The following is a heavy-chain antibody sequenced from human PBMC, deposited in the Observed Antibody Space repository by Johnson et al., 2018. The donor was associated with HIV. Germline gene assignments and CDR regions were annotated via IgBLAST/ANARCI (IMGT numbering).Heavy chain of an antibody. CDR1: GFSFSDHY. V-gene: IGHV3-72*01. CDR2: TRNKANSYTT. Sequence: VQLVESGGGLVQPGGSLRLSCAASGFSFSDHYMDWVRQAPGKGLDWVGRTRNKANSYTTEYAASVKGRFIISRDDSKNTLYLQMNSLKTEDTAVYYCTSEGRTVAAFPVGAFDIWGQGTMVTVSS. J-gene: IGHJ3*02. CDR3: TSEGRTVAAFPVGAFDI. D-gene: IGHD6-19*01.